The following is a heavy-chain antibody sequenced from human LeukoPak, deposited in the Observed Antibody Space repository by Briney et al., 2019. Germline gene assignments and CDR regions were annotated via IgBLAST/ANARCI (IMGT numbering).Heavy chain of an antibody. Sequence: GGSLRPSCAASGLTFTDYYMSWIAQAPGKRLEWVSYISSSGSTIYYADSVKGRFTISRDNAKNSLYLQMHSLRAEDTAVYYCARNFHVTYYDSSGFDYWGQGTLVTVSS. V-gene: IGHV3-11*01. J-gene: IGHJ4*02. CDR2: ISSSGSTI. D-gene: IGHD3-22*01. CDR3: ARNFHVTYYDSSGFDY. CDR1: GLTFTDYY.